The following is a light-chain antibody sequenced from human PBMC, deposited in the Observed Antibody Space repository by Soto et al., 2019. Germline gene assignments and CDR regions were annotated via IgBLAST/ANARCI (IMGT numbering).Light chain of an antibody. CDR2: AAS. Sequence: DIPITQSPSSLAASVGDRVTITCRASQLISSWLVWYQKKPGHAPKLLIYAASNLQSGVPSRFSGSASGTEFTLTISSLQPEDFATYDCQQASNFPFTFGGGTEVHIK. CDR1: QLISSW. V-gene: IGKV1-12*01. CDR3: QQASNFPFT. J-gene: IGKJ4*01.